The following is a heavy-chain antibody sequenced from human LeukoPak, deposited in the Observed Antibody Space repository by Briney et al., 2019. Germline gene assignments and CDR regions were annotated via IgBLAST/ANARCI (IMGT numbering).Heavy chain of an antibody. D-gene: IGHD3-22*01. Sequence: GGSLRLSCAASGFTFSSYGMSWVRQAPGKGLEWVSFITTSGATTSCADSVKGRFTISRDNPRNTLYMQMNSLRDEDTALYYCAIMHGYYDGSGYWVQWGQGTLVTVSS. CDR3: AIMHGYYDGSGYWVQ. CDR1: GFTFSSYG. V-gene: IGHV3-23*01. CDR2: ITTSGATT. J-gene: IGHJ4*02.